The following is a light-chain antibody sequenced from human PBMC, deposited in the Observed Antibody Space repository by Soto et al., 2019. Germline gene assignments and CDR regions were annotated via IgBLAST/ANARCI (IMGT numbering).Light chain of an antibody. V-gene: IGLV2-14*03. J-gene: IGLJ3*02. CDR2: DVS. CDR1: SSDVGGYNY. Sequence: QSVLTQSASVSGCPGQSITISCTGTSSDVGGYNYVSWYQQHPGKAPKLMINDVSNRPSGVSNRFSGSKSGNTASLTISGLQAEDEAEYYCSSYTSSSNWVFGGGTQLTVL. CDR3: SSYTSSSNWV.